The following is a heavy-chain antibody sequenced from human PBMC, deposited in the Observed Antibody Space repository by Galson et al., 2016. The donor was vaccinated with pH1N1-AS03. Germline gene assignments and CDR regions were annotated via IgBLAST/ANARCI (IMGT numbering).Heavy chain of an antibody. D-gene: IGHD1-26*01. CDR2: IIPIFGTR. J-gene: IGHJ4*02. CDR3: ARDVSGSYGLDY. V-gene: IGHV1-69*01. Sequence: SCKASGGTFGSYAVSWVRQAPGQGLEWMGGIIPIFGTRHYAQRFQGRVTITADESTTTASMELSSLRFEDTAMSYCARDVSGSYGLDYWGQGSQVTVSS. CDR1: GGTFGSYA.